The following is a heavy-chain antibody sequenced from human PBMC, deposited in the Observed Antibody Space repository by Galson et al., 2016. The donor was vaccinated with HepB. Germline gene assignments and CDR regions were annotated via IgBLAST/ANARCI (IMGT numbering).Heavy chain of an antibody. D-gene: IGHD5-12*01. Sequence: SLRLSCAASGFIFSDYGFHWVRLAPGKGLEWVALMSYDGSNTYYADSVKGRFTVFRDSSKNTLFLQMNSLSAEDTGVYYCARDQVAYRGYPSRHGLDVWGQGTTVTVSS. CDR2: MSYDGSNT. V-gene: IGHV3-33*01. CDR3: ARDQVAYRGYPSRHGLDV. CDR1: GFIFSDYG. J-gene: IGHJ6*02.